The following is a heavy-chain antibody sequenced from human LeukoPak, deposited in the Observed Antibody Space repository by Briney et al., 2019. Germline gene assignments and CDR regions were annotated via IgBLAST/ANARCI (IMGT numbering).Heavy chain of an antibody. J-gene: IGHJ4*02. V-gene: IGHV3-21*01. CDR2: ISSSSSYI. D-gene: IGHD2-2*01. CDR3: ARDKVAAAPGDY. Sequence: GGSLRLSCAASGFNFRSHWMHWVRQAPGKGLEWVSSISSSSSYISYADSMRGRFTISRDNAKNSLYLQMNSLRAEDTAVYYCARDKVAAAPGDYWGQGTLVTVSS. CDR1: GFNFRSHW.